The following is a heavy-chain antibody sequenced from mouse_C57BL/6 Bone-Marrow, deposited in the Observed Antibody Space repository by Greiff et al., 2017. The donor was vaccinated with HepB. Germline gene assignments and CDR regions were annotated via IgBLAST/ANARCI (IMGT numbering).Heavy chain of an antibody. CDR2: ILPGSGST. CDR3: ARFYVYLFAY. D-gene: IGHD2-2*01. Sequence: QVQLQQSGAELMKPGASVKLSCKATGYTFTGYWIEWVKQRPGHGLEWIGEILPGSGSTNYNEKFKGKATLTADTSSNTAYMQLSSLTTEDSAIDYCARFYVYLFAYWGQGTLVTVSA. V-gene: IGHV1-9*01. CDR1: GYTFTGYW. J-gene: IGHJ3*01.